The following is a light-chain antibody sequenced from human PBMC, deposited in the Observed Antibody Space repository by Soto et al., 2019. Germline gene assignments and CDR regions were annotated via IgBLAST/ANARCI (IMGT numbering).Light chain of an antibody. CDR1: QDISSW. J-gene: IGKJ4*01. Sequence: GDRVTITCRASQDISSWLVWYQQKPGKAPKLLIHATSGLQSGVPSRFSGSGSGTDFTLTISNLQSEDFATYYCQQANSFPLTFGGGTKVDIK. V-gene: IGKV1-12*01. CDR2: ATS. CDR3: QQANSFPLT.